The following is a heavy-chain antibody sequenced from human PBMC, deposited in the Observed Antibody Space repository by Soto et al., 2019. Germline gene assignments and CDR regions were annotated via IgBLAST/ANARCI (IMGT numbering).Heavy chain of an antibody. CDR1: GFTFSSYS. V-gene: IGHV3-21*01. Sequence: GGSLRLSCAASGFTFSSYSMNWVRQAPGKGLEWVSSISSSSSYIYYADSLKGRFTISRDNAKNSLYLQMNSLRAEDTAVYYCARDQWELSFDYWGQGTLVTVSS. J-gene: IGHJ4*02. D-gene: IGHD1-26*01. CDR2: ISSSSSYI. CDR3: ARDQWELSFDY.